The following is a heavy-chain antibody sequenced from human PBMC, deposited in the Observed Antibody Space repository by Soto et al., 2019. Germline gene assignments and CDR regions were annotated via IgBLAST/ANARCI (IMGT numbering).Heavy chain of an antibody. CDR3: EREACSGGSCFYFGRDY. Sequence: GGSLRLSCAASGFTFSSYWMHWVRQAPGKGLVWVSRIHSDGSSTSYADSVKGRFTISRDNAKNTLYLQMNSLRAEDTAVYYCEREACSGGSCFYFGRDYWDQGSL. D-gene: IGHD2-15*01. J-gene: IGHJ4*02. CDR2: IHSDGSST. V-gene: IGHV3-74*01. CDR1: GFTFSSYW.